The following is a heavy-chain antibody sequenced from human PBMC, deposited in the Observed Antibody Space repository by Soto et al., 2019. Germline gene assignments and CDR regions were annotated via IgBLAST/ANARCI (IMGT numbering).Heavy chain of an antibody. J-gene: IGHJ2*01. D-gene: IGHD5-18*01. V-gene: IGHV3-30-3*01. Sequence: QVQLVESGGGVVQPGRSLRLSCAASGFTFSSYAMHWVRQAPGKGLEWVAVISYDGSNKYYADSVKGRFTISRDNSKNRRYLQMIRVRAEDQAVYYCASGPFVGTAMGRWYFGVWGRGTLVPVSS. CDR2: ISYDGSNK. CDR1: GFTFSSYA. CDR3: ASGPFVGTAMGRWYFGV.